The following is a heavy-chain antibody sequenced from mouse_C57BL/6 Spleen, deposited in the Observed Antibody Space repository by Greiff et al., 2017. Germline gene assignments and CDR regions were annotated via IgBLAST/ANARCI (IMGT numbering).Heavy chain of an antibody. CDR2: INPSNGGT. D-gene: IGHD4-1*01. Sequence: EVQLQQSGPELVKPGASVKISCKASGYSFTGYYMNWVKQSPEKSLEWIGEINPSNGGTTYNQKFKDKATFTVDKSSSTAYMQLKSLTSEDSAGYYCARGGGRTGTDYWGQGTTLTVSS. CDR1: GYSFTGYY. J-gene: IGHJ2*01. V-gene: IGHV1-42*01. CDR3: ARGGGRTGTDY.